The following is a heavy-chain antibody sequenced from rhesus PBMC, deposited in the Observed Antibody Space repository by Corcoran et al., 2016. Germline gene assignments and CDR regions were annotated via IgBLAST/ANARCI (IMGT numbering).Heavy chain of an antibody. CDR3: ARGNSIAAGFDY. Sequence: QVQLVQSGAEVKKPGAAVKVSCKASGFTFGSYAISGVRQAPGKGLEWMGRITPVVGRANYAEKFQVRVTITADTSTSTDYMERSSLRSEDTAVYYCARGNSIAAGFDYWGQGVLVTVSS. CDR1: GFTFGSYA. V-gene: IGHV1S10*01. CDR2: ITPVVGRA. D-gene: IGHD6-31*01. J-gene: IGHJ4*01.